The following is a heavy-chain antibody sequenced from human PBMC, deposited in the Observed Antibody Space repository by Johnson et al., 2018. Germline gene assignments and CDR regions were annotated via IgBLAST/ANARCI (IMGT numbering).Heavy chain of an antibody. CDR1: GFTFDDYA. CDR3: AKDIRESGFGEFFHDAFDI. Sequence: VQLVESGGGLVQPGRSLRLSCAASGFTFDDYAMHWVRQAPGKGLEWVSGISWNSGSIGYADSVKGRFTISRDNAKNSLYLQMNSLRAEDTALYYWAKDIRESGFGEFFHDAFDIWGQGTMVTVSS. D-gene: IGHD3-10*01. CDR2: ISWNSGSI. J-gene: IGHJ3*02. V-gene: IGHV3-9*01.